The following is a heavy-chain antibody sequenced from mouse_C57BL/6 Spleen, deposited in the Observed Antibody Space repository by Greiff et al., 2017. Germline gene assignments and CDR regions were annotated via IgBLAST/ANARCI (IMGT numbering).Heavy chain of an antibody. CDR1: GYTFTDYY. CDR2: INPNNGGT. J-gene: IGHJ1*03. V-gene: IGHV1-26*01. Sequence: VQLQQSGPELVKPGASVKISCKASGYTFTDYYMNWVKQSHGKSLEWIGDINPNNGGTSYNQKFKGKATLTVDKSSSTAYMELRSLTSADSAVYYCARKEGLVVGTVKPHWYFDVWGTGTTVTVSS. CDR3: ARKEGLVVGTVKPHWYFDV. D-gene: IGHD1-1*01.